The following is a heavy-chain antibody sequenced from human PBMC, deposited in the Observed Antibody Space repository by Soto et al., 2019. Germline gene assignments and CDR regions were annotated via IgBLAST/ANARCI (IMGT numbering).Heavy chain of an antibody. CDR1: GGSISSGGYY. CDR3: ARVRYDYSNYRKRIYYYYYMDV. CDR2: IYYSGST. D-gene: IGHD4-4*01. Sequence: PSETLSLTCTVSGGSISSGGYYWSWIRQHPGKGLEWIGYIYYSGSTYYNPSLKSRVTISVDTSKNQFSLKLSSVTAADTAVYYCARVRYDYSNYRKRIYYYYYMDVWGKGTTVTVSS. V-gene: IGHV4-31*03. J-gene: IGHJ6*03.